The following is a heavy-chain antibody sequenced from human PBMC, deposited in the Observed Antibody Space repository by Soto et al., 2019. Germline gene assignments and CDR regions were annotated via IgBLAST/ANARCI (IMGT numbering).Heavy chain of an antibody. CDR2: ISYDGSNR. Sequence: PGGCLRLSCAAAGFTFSSYGMHWVRQAPGKGLEWVALISYDGSNRYYADSVKGRFTVSRDNSKNTLSLQMNSLRAEDTAVYYCAKDGTHCSGGSCYGLDVWGQGTTVTVSS. CDR3: AKDGTHCSGGSCYGLDV. CDR1: GFTFSSYG. V-gene: IGHV3-30*18. D-gene: IGHD2-15*01. J-gene: IGHJ6*02.